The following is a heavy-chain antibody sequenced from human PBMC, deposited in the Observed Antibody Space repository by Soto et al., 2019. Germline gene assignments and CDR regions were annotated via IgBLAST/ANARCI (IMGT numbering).Heavy chain of an antibody. CDR2: ISSNGGST. V-gene: IGHV3-64*02. J-gene: IGHJ4*02. CDR3: ARSVVVVAALDY. D-gene: IGHD2-15*01. CDR1: GFTFSNYA. Sequence: GSLSLSCAASGFTFSNYAMHSFRQAPGKGLEYVSAISSNGGSTYHADSVKGRFAISRDNSKNTLYLQMGSLRVEDMAVYYCARSVVVVAALDYWGQGTLVTVSS.